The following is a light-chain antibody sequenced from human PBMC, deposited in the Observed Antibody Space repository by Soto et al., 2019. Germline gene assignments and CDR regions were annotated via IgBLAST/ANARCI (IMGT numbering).Light chain of an antibody. CDR2: EVS. Sequence: DVVMTQTPLSLSVAPGQPASISCKSSQSLLHITGETFLFWYLQKPGQSPQLLIYEVSTRVSGVPDRFSGSGSGTDFTLSISSLQSDDFAVYYCQQYNTWPWTFGQGTKVEIK. CDR3: QQYNTWPWT. V-gene: IGKV2-29*01. CDR1: QSLLHITGETF. J-gene: IGKJ1*01.